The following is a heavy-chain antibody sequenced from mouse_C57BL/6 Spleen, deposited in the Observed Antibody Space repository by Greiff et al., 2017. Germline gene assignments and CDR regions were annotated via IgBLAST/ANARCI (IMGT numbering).Heavy chain of an antibody. J-gene: IGHJ4*01. CDR3: ARWAFRDPYYYAMDY. D-gene: IGHD3-1*01. CDR2: IDPSDSET. Sequence: QVQLQQPGAELVRPGSSVKLSCKASGYTFTSYWMHWVKQRPIQGLEWIGNIDPSDSETHYNQKFKDKATLTVDKSSSTAYMQLSSLTSEDSAVYYCARWAFRDPYYYAMDYWGQGTSVTVSS. V-gene: IGHV1-52*01. CDR1: GYTFTSYW.